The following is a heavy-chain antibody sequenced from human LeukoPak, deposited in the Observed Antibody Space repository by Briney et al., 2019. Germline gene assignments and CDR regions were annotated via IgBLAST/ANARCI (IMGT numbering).Heavy chain of an antibody. CDR1: GFTFSSYA. Sequence: GGSLRLSCAASGFTFSSYAMHWVRQAPGKGLEWVAVRSYDGSNKYYADSVKGRFTISRDNSKNTLYLQMNSLRAEDTAVYYCAREAPYYFDYWGQGTLVTVSS. V-gene: IGHV3-30*04. J-gene: IGHJ4*02. CDR3: AREAPYYFDY. CDR2: RSYDGSNK.